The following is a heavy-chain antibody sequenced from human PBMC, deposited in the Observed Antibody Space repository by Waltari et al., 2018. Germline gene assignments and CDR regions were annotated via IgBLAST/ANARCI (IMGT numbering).Heavy chain of an antibody. J-gene: IGHJ5*02. CDR2: IYTSGST. D-gene: IGHD3-16*01. CDR1: GGSISGSY. Sequence: QVQLQESGPGLVKPSETLSLTCTVSGGSISGSYWSWIRQPAGKELEWIGRIYTSGSTNYNPSLNNRVTMSIDTSKNQFSLKLTSVTAADTAVYYCARPIWRTSWKMGEFDTWGQGTLVTVSS. V-gene: IGHV4-4*07. CDR3: ARPIWRTSWKMGEFDT.